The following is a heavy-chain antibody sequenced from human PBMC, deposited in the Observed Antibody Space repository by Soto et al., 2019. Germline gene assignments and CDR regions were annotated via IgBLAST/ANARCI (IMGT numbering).Heavy chain of an antibody. CDR3: ARDRLNYDYVWGSFLLTGYGMDV. D-gene: IGHD3-16*01. Sequence: QVQLVESGGGVVQPGRSLRLSCAASGFTFSSYAMHWVRQAPGKGLEWVAVISYDGSNKYYADSVKGRFTIPRDNSKNTLYLQLNRLRAEDTAVYYCARDRLNYDYVWGSFLLTGYGMDVWGQGTTVTVSS. J-gene: IGHJ6*02. V-gene: IGHV3-30-3*01. CDR1: GFTFSSYA. CDR2: ISYDGSNK.